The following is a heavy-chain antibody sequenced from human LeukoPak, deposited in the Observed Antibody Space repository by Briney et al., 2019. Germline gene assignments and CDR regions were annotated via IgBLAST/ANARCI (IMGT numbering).Heavy chain of an antibody. CDR2: IYYSGST. V-gene: IGHV4-39*07. J-gene: IGHJ3*02. D-gene: IGHD2-15*01. Sequence: SETLSLTCTVSGGSISSSSYYWGWIRQPPGKGLEWIGSIYYSGSTYYNPSLKSRVTISVDTSKNQFSLKLSSVTAADTAVYYCARGVVVVGIVAFDIWGQGTMVTVSS. CDR1: GGSISSSSYY. CDR3: ARGVVVVGIVAFDI.